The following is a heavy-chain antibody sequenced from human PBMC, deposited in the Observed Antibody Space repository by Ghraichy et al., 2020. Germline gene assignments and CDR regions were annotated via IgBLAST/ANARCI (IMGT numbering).Heavy chain of an antibody. V-gene: IGHV3-23*01. D-gene: IGHD2-21*02. J-gene: IGHJ4*02. CDR3: AKPYCGGDCYSLYYFDY. Sequence: GGSLRLSCAASGFTFSSYAMSWVRQAPGKGLEWVSAIRGSGGSTYSADSVKGLFTISRDNSKNTLYLQMNSLRAEDTAVYYCAKPYCGGDCYSLYYFDYWGQRPLVTVSS. CDR2: IRGSGGST. CDR1: GFTFSSYA.